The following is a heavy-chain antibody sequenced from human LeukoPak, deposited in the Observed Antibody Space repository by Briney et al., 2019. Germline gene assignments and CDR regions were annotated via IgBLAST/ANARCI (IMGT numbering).Heavy chain of an antibody. CDR1: GFTFSNYA. CDR2: ISAGGGST. CDR3: AQGGDYTSFDY. D-gene: IGHD4-17*01. J-gene: IGHJ4*02. Sequence: GGSLRLPCAASGFTFSNYAMTWVRQAPGKGLEWVSFISAGGGSTYYADSVKGRFTISRDNSKNTLYLQMNSLRAEDTAVYYCAQGGDYTSFDYWGQGTLVTVSS. V-gene: IGHV3-23*01.